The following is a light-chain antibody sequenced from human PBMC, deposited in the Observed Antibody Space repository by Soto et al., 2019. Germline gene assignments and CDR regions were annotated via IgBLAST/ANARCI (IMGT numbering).Light chain of an antibody. CDR2: AAS. CDR3: QQYKSYSRT. J-gene: IGKJ1*01. V-gene: IGKV1D-12*01. CDR1: QGISSW. Sequence: DIQMTQSPSSVSASVGDRVTITCRASQGISSWLAWYQQKPGKAPKLLIYAASSLQSGVPSRFSGSGSGPDFTLNISCLQPHDCATYYCQQYKSYSRTFGQGTKVEIK.